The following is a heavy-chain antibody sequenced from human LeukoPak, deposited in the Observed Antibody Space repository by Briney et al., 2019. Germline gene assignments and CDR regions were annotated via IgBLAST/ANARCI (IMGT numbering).Heavy chain of an antibody. CDR1: GFTFSSYA. D-gene: IGHD3-22*01. CDR3: AKEYDSSVGGAFDI. J-gene: IGHJ3*02. V-gene: IGHV3-23*01. Sequence: PGGSLRLSCTTSGFTFSSYAMNWVRQAPGKGLEWASGISGSGGSTFHADSVRGRFTISRDNSKNMLYLQMNSLRAEDTAVYYCAKEYDSSVGGAFDIWGQGTMVSVSS. CDR2: ISGSGGST.